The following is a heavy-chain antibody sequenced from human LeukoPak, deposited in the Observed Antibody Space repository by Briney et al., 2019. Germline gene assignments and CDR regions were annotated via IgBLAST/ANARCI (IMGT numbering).Heavy chain of an antibody. J-gene: IGHJ3*02. CDR1: GFTFSDYY. Sequence: PGGSLRLSCAASGFTFSDYYMSWIRQAPGKGLEWVSYISSSGSTIYYADSVKGRFTISRDNAKNSLYLQMNSLRAEDTAVYYCARAPSYTIFVPFDAFDIWGQGTMVTVSS. V-gene: IGHV3-11*01. CDR3: ARAPSYTIFVPFDAFDI. CDR2: ISSSGSTI. D-gene: IGHD3-9*01.